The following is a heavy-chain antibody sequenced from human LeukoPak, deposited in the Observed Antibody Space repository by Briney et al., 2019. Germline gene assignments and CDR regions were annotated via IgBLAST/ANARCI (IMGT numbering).Heavy chain of an antibody. D-gene: IGHD3-9*01. CDR2: ISYSGST. J-gene: IGHJ3*02. Sequence: SETLSLTCTVSGGSISSYYWSWIRQPPGKGLEWIGYISYSGSTNNNPSIKSRVTISIDTPKNQSSLKLRSVTAADTAIYYCARQGYDILTGYIDTFDIWGQGKMVTVSP. CDR1: GGSISSYY. V-gene: IGHV4-59*08. CDR3: ARQGYDILTGYIDTFDI.